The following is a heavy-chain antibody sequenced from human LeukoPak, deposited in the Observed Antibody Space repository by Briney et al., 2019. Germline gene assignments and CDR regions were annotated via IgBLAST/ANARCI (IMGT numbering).Heavy chain of an antibody. V-gene: IGHV1-69*04. Sequence: ASVKVSCKASGYTFTSYAMHWVRQAPGQGLEWMGRIIPILGIANYAQKFQGRVTITADKSTSTAYMELSSLRAEDTAVYYCARTIGNWFDPWGQGTLVTVSS. J-gene: IGHJ5*02. CDR2: IIPILGIA. D-gene: IGHD3-16*01. CDR3: ARTIGNWFDP. CDR1: GYTFTSYA.